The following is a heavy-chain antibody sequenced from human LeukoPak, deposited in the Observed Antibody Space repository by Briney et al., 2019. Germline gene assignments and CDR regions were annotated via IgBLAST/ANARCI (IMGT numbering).Heavy chain of an antibody. D-gene: IGHD4-17*01. J-gene: IGHJ4*02. CDR1: GFTFSSYA. CDR2: ISYDGSNK. V-gene: IGHV3-30-3*01. CDR3: ARSLDYGYYYGEFDY. Sequence: GGSLRLSCAASGFTFSSYAMHWVRQAPGKGLEWVAVISYDGSNKYYADSVKGRFTISRDNSKNTLYLQMNSLRAEDTAVYYCARSLDYGYYYGEFDYWGQGTLVTVSS.